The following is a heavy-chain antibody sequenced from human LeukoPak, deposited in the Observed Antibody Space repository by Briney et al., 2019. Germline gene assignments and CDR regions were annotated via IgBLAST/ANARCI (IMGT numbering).Heavy chain of an antibody. CDR2: INPNSGGT. Sequence: ASVKASCKASGYTFTGYYMHWVRQAPGQGLEWMGWINPNSGGTNYAQKFQGRVTMTRDTSISTAYMELSRLRSDDTAVYYCASNIVDTAMVEDYWGQGTLVTVSS. D-gene: IGHD5-18*01. CDR3: ASNIVDTAMVEDY. CDR1: GYTFTGYY. V-gene: IGHV1-2*02. J-gene: IGHJ4*02.